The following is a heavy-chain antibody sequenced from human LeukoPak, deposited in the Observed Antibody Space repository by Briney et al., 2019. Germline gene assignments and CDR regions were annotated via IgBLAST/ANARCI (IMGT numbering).Heavy chain of an antibody. CDR2: IWYDGSNK. D-gene: IGHD3-3*01. V-gene: IGHV3-33*06. CDR3: AKDFAEWLSPLAAFDI. J-gene: IGHJ3*02. CDR1: GFTFSSYG. Sequence: GGSLRLSCAASGFTFSSYGMHWVRQAPGKGLEWVAVIWYDGSNKYYADSVKGRLTISRDNSKNTLYLQMNSLRAEDTAVYYCAKDFAEWLSPLAAFDIWGQGTMVTVSS.